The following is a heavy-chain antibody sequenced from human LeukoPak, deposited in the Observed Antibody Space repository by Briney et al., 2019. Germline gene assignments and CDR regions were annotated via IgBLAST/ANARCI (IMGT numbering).Heavy chain of an antibody. J-gene: IGHJ4*02. V-gene: IGHV3-30*18. CDR2: ISYDGSNE. CDR3: AKEGYYGSGSFPDY. Sequence: PGRSLRLSCAASGFTFSSYGMHWVRQPPGKGLEWVGVISYDGSNEEYADSVKGRFTISRDNSKNTLDLLMNGLRAEDTAVYYCAKEGYYGSGSFPDYWGQGTLVTVSS. CDR1: GFTFSSYG. D-gene: IGHD3-10*01.